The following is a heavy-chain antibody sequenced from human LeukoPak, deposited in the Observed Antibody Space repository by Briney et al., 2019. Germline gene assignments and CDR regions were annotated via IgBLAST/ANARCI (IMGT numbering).Heavy chain of an antibody. D-gene: IGHD2-2*02. J-gene: IGHJ5*02. CDR2: MNPNSGNT. CDR3: ARDRPGRYCSTTSCYNASPFDP. Sequence: ASVKVSCKASGYTFTSYDINWVRQATGQGLEWMGWMNPNSGNTGYAQKFQGRVTITADESTSTAYMELSSLRSEDTAVYYCARDRPGRYCSTTSCYNASPFDPWGQGTLVTVSS. V-gene: IGHV1-8*03. CDR1: GYTFTSYD.